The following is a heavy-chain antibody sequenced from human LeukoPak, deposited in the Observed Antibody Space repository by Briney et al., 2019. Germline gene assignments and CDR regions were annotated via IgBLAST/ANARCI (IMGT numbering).Heavy chain of an antibody. V-gene: IGHV4-31*03. D-gene: IGHD3-22*01. Sequence: SQTLSLTCTVSGGSISSSGYWWSWIRQAPGAGLEWIGYIYYSGTTFYNPSLKSRPTMSLDTSKNQFSLKLSSVTAADTAVYYCARDRYYDSSGYYPIDYWGQGTLVTVSS. CDR3: ARDRYYDSSGYYPIDY. CDR2: IYYSGTT. CDR1: GGSISSSGYW. J-gene: IGHJ4*02.